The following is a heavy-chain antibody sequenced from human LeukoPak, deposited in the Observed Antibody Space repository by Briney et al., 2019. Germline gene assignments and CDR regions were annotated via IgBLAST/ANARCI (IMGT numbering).Heavy chain of an antibody. Sequence: SVKVSCKASGGTFSSYAISWVRQAPGQGLEWMGRIIPILGIANYAQKFQGRVTITADKSTSTAYMELSSLRSEDTAVYYCASHSPITVVRGVIDPSFAYWGQGTLVTVSS. CDR1: GGTFSSYA. CDR3: ASHSPITVVRGVIDPSFAY. CDR2: IIPILGIA. V-gene: IGHV1-69*04. J-gene: IGHJ4*02. D-gene: IGHD3-10*01.